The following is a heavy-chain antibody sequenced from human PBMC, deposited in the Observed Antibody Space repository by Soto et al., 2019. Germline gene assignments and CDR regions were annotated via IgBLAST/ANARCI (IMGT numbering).Heavy chain of an antibody. CDR2: IKSKTDGGTT. V-gene: IGHV3-15*07. CDR3: TTAKLGRGYSYGYPHSFFDY. J-gene: IGHJ4*02. D-gene: IGHD5-18*01. Sequence: GGSLRLSCAASGFTFSNAWMNWVRQAPGKGLEWVGRIKSKTDGGTTDYAAPVKGRFTISRDDSKNTLYLQMNSLKTEDTAVYYCTTAKLGRGYSYGYPHSFFDYWGQGTLVTVSS. CDR1: GFTFSNAW.